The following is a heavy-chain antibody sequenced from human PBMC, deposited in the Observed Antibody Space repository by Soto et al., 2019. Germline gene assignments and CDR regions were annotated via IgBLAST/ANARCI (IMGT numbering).Heavy chain of an antibody. Sequence: GGSLRLSCAASGFTVSSKYMSWVRQAPGKGLEWVSLIQSGGPTYYADSVKGRFTISRDTSENTLHLQMDSLRAEDTAVYYCARDQRRGIAAPGGHSKPHDWGQGTLVTVSS. J-gene: IGHJ4*02. CDR1: GFTVSSKY. CDR3: ARDQRRGIAAPGGHSKPHD. V-gene: IGHV3-66*01. D-gene: IGHD6-13*01. CDR2: IQSGGPT.